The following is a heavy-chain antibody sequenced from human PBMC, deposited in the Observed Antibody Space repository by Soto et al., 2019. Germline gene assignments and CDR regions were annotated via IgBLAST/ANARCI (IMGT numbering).Heavy chain of an antibody. Sequence: SVKVSCKASGGTFSSYAIIWVRQAPGQGLEWMGGIIPIFGTANYAQKFQGRVTITADESTSTAYMELSSLRSEDTAVYYCARDMKGYGSGSYFDYWGQGTLVTVSS. CDR2: IIPIFGTA. V-gene: IGHV1-69*13. J-gene: IGHJ4*02. CDR1: GGTFSSYA. D-gene: IGHD3-10*01. CDR3: ARDMKGYGSGSYFDY.